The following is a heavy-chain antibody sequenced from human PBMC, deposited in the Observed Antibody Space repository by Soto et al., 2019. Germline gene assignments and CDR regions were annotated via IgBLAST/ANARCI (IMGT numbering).Heavy chain of an antibody. CDR1: GFTFSSYA. CDR3: AKDSLYSGSPSYFDY. V-gene: IGHV3-23*01. J-gene: IGHJ4*02. D-gene: IGHD1-26*01. CDR2: ISGSGGST. Sequence: EVQLLESGGGLVQPGGSLRLSCAASGFTFSSYAMSWVRQAPGKGLEWVSAISGSGGSTYYEDSVKGRFTISRDNSKNTLYLQMNSLRAEDTAVYYCAKDSLYSGSPSYFDYWGQGTLVTVSS.